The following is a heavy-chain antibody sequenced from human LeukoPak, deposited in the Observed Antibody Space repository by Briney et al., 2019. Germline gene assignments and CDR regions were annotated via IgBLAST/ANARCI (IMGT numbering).Heavy chain of an antibody. CDR1: GGPIRSYY. Sequence: SETLSLTCTVSGGPIRSYYWNWIRQPQAKGLEWIGYIYYSGNTNYNPSLKSRVTISVDTSKNQFSLKLSSVTAADTAVYYCATDNSYGSGSYYTWGQGTLVTVSS. CDR3: ATDNSYGSGSYYT. D-gene: IGHD3-10*01. V-gene: IGHV4-59*01. J-gene: IGHJ4*02. CDR2: IYYSGNT.